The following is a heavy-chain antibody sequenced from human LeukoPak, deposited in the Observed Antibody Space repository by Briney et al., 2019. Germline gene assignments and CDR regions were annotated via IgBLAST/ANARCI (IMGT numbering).Heavy chain of an antibody. J-gene: IGHJ4*02. Sequence: GGSLRLSCAASGVTFNTYAMTWVRQAPGKGLEWVSTSGVGGRGTYYADSVKGRFTISRDKSKNTLYLQMNSLRAEDTAVYYCAKRQVPTRYFDYWGQGTLVTVSS. V-gene: IGHV3-23*01. CDR2: SGVGGRGT. CDR1: GVTFNTYA. CDR3: AKRQVPTRYFDY.